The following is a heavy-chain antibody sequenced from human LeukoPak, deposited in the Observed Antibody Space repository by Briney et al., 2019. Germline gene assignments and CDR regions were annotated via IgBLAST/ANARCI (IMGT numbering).Heavy chain of an antibody. D-gene: IGHD5-18*01. CDR3: AKDQERGYSYGYLAYYFDY. V-gene: IGHV1-69*13. CDR2: IIPIFGTA. J-gene: IGHJ4*02. Sequence: ASVKVSCKASGGTFSSYAISWVRQAPGQGLEWMGGIIPIFGTANYAQKFQGRVTITADESTSTAYMELSSLRSEDTAVYYCAKDQERGYSYGYLAYYFDYWGQGTLVTVSS. CDR1: GGTFSSYA.